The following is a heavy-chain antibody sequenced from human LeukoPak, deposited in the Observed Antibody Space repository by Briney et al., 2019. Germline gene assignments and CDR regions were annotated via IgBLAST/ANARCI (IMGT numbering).Heavy chain of an antibody. J-gene: IGHJ4*02. CDR1: GGSISSSSYY. V-gene: IGHV4-39*07. Sequence: PSETLSLTCTVSGGSISSSSYYWGWIRQPPGKGLEWIGSIYYSGSTYYNPSLKSRVTISVDTSKNQFSLKLSSVTAADTAVYYCAVTPIVATITGIVDYWGQGTLVTVSS. D-gene: IGHD5-12*01. CDR3: AVTPIVATITGIVDY. CDR2: IYYSGST.